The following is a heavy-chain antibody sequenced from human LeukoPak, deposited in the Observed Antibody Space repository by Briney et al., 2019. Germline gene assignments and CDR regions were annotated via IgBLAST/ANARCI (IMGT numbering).Heavy chain of an antibody. CDR1: GGSISSGSYY. CDR3: ARERTDTSMDY. CDR2: IYTSGST. V-gene: IGHV4-61*02. J-gene: IGHJ4*02. Sequence: SQTLSLTCTVSGGSISSGSYYWTWIRQPAGRGLEWIGRIYTSGSTNHNPSLKSRVTISLDTSKNQFSLKLISVTAADTAVYFCARERTDTSMDYWGQGTLVTVSS. D-gene: IGHD5-18*01.